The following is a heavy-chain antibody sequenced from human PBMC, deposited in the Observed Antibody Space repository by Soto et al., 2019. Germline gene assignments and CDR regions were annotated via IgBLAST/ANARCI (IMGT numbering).Heavy chain of an antibody. CDR2: FYPGDSTS. J-gene: IGHJ3*02. CDR1: GYSFISYW. V-gene: IGHV5-51*01. Sequence: GESLTISCKPSGYSFISYWVAWVRQKPGKGLEWMGTFYPGDSTSTYSPSFQGQVTISVDKSISTAYLHLSSLKASDTAMYYCARIIGYCRNNDCSWTFDIWSQGTTVTVSS. D-gene: IGHD2-2*03. CDR3: ARIIGYCRNNDCSWTFDI.